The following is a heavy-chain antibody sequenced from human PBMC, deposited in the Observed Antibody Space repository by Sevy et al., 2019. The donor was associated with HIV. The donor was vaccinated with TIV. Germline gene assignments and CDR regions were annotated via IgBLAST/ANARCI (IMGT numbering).Heavy chain of an antibody. V-gene: IGHV1-58*02. J-gene: IGHJ6*02. Sequence: ASVKVSCKASGFTFTSSAMQWVRQARGQRLEWIGWIVVGYGNTNYAQKFRERVTITRDMSTSTAYMELSSLRSEDTAVYYCAAADSYSSGWYPNYAMDVWGQWTTVTVSS. CDR3: AAADSYSSGWYPNYAMDV. D-gene: IGHD6-19*01. CDR2: IVVGYGNT. CDR1: GFTFTSSA.